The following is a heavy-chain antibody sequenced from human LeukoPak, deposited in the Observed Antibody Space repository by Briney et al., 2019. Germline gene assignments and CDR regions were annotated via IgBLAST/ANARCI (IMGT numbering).Heavy chain of an antibody. J-gene: IGHJ6*02. D-gene: IGHD3-22*01. Sequence: NPSETLSLTGTVSGGSISSYYWSWIRQPAGKGLEWIGRIYTSGSTNYNPSLKSRVTMSVDTSKNQFSLKLSSVTAADTAVYYCARDYYDSSGYYSPYYYYGMDVWGQGTTVTVSS. V-gene: IGHV4-4*07. CDR1: GGSISSYY. CDR3: ARDYYDSSGYYSPYYYYGMDV. CDR2: IYTSGST.